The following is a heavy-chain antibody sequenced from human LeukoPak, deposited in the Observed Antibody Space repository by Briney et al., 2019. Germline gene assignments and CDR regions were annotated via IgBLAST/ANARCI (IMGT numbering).Heavy chain of an antibody. V-gene: IGHV1-2*04. CDR3: ARDVDGMDV. CDR2: INPNSGGT. CDR1: GYTFTYHY. J-gene: IGHJ6*04. Sequence: ASVTVSFKASGYTFTYHYMHWVRQAPGQGLEWMGWINPNSGGTNYAQRFQGWVTMTRATSINTAYMELSRLTSDDTAVYYCARDVDGMDVWGKGTTVTVSS.